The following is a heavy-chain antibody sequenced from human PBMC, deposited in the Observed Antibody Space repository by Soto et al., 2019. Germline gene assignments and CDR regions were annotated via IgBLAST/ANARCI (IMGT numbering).Heavy chain of an antibody. V-gene: IGHV1-2*02. J-gene: IGHJ4*02. CDR3: ATVPAAALQEDY. D-gene: IGHD6-13*01. CDR2: INPNDGDT. CDR1: GYTFTDYY. Sequence: QEQLVQSGAEVKKPGASVVVSCKASGYTFTDYYFHWVRQAPGQGLEWMGWINPNDGDTNYAQKFQGRVTMPTDTSISTAYVELSSLRSDDTAVYYCATVPAAALQEDYWGQGTLVTVSS.